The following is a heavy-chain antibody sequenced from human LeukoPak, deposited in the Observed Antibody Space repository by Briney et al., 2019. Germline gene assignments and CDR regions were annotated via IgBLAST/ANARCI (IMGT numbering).Heavy chain of an antibody. Sequence: ASVKVSCKVSGYTLTELSMHWVRQAPGKGLEWMGGFDPEDGETIYAQKFQGRVTMTKDTSTDTAYMELSSLRSEDTAVYYCATEVLRGGSGSYLRMEVLLTDYWGQGTLVTVSS. CDR1: GYTLTELS. CDR3: ATEVLRGGSGSYLRMEVLLTDY. V-gene: IGHV1-24*01. CDR2: FDPEDGET. D-gene: IGHD3-10*01. J-gene: IGHJ4*02.